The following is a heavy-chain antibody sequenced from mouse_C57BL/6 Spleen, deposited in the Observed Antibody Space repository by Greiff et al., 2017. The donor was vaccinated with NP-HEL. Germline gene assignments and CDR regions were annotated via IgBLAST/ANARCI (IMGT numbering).Heavy chain of an antibody. V-gene: IGHV5-17*01. CDR3: ARGGNYGSSPWFAY. Sequence: EVKLQESGGGLVKPGGSLKLSCAASGFTFSDYGMHWVRQAPEKGLEWVAYISSGSSTIYYADTVKGRFTISRDNAKNTLFLQMTSLRSEDTAMYYCARGGNYGSSPWFAYWGQGTLVTVSA. CDR2: ISSGSSTI. J-gene: IGHJ3*01. CDR1: GFTFSDYG. D-gene: IGHD1-1*01.